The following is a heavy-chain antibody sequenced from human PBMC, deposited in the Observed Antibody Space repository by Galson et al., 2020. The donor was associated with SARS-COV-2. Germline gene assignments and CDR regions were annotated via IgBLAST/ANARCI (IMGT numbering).Heavy chain of an antibody. CDR2: IRYDGSNK. Sequence: GGSLRLSCAASGFTFSSYGMHWVRQAPGKGLEWVAFIRYDGSNKYYADSVKGRFTISRDNSKNTLYLQMNSLRAEDTAVYYCAKPQLRYIVVVPAAISWGQGTLVTVSS. CDR1: GFTFSSYG. J-gene: IGHJ4*02. D-gene: IGHD2-2*01. V-gene: IGHV3-30*02. CDR3: AKPQLRYIVVVPAAIS.